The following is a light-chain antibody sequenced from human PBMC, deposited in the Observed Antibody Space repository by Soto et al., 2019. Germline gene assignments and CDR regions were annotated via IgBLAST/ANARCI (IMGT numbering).Light chain of an antibody. J-gene: IGKJ1*01. CDR2: DAS. Sequence: DIRMTQSPSTLSASVGDRVTITCRAGQSISSWLAWYQQKPGKAPKLLIYDASSLESGVPSRLSGSGSGTEFTLTISSLQPDDFATYYCQQYNSYSWTFGQGTKVDIK. V-gene: IGKV1-5*01. CDR3: QQYNSYSWT. CDR1: QSISSW.